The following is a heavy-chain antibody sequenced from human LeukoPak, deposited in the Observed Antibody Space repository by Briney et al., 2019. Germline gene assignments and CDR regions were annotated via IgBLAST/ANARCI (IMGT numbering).Heavy chain of an antibody. CDR2: ISSDSAYI. CDR1: GFTFSS. D-gene: IGHD4-17*01. Sequence: PGGSLRFSCTASGFTFSSMNWVRQAPGKGLEWVSSISSDSAYISYADLVKGRFTVSRDNAKNSLYLQMNSLRADDTAMYYCAHYETVNRASSDYWGQGILVTVSS. CDR3: AHYETVNRASSDY. V-gene: IGHV3-21*01. J-gene: IGHJ4*02.